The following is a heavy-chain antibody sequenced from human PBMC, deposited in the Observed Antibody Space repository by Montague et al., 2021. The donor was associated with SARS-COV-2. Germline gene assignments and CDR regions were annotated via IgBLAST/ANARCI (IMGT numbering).Heavy chain of an antibody. D-gene: IGHD3-10*01. CDR1: GYSFTSYW. V-gene: IGHV5-51*01. J-gene: IGHJ4*02. Sequence: QSVAEVKTPGESLKISCKGSGYSFTSYWVGWVRQMPGKGLEWMGIIYSDDSDTRYSPSFQGQVTISADKSISTAYLQWSSLKASDTAMYYCARLSYYGSGSYPFDYWGQGTLVTVSS. CDR2: IYSDDSDT. CDR3: ARLSYYGSGSYPFDY.